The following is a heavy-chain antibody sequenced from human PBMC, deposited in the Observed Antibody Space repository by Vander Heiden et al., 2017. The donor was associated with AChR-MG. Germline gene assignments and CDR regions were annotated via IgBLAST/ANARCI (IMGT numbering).Heavy chain of an antibody. V-gene: IGHV1-69*06. J-gene: IGHJ4*02. CDR1: GGTLSSYA. CDR3: ARDHYYDSSGYYGMDY. D-gene: IGHD3-22*01. Sequence: QVQLAQSGAEVKKPGSSVKVSCKATGGTLSSYAISWVRQAPGQGLEWMGGIIPIFGTANYAQKFQGRVTITADKTTSTAYMELSSLRSEDTAVYYCARDHYYDSSGYYGMDYWGQGTLVTVSS. CDR2: IIPIFGTA.